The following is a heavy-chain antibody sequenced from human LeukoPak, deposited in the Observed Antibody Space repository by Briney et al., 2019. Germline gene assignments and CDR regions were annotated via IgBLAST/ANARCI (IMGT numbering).Heavy chain of an antibody. Sequence: GGSLRLSCAASGFAFSSYGMHWVRQAPGKGLEWVAVISYDGSNKYYADSVKGRFTISRDNSKNTLYLQMNSLRAEDTAVYYCAKSGPTQHHNEVYYYYYGMDVWGQGTTVTVSS. D-gene: IGHD3-10*01. CDR3: AKSGPTQHHNEVYYYYYGMDV. V-gene: IGHV3-30*18. CDR2: ISYDGSNK. CDR1: GFAFSSYG. J-gene: IGHJ6*02.